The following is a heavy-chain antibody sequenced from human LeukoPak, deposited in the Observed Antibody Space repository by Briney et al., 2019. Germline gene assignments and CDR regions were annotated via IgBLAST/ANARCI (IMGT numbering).Heavy chain of an antibody. Sequence: PSETLSLTCGVYGGSFTAYYWTWIRQSPGRGLEWIGEICHSGSTDYNPSLGSRVTISQDTSRNQFSLKVTPLTAADTAVYFCARGGTVAGHRSPLKCHFDSWGQGTLVTVSP. V-gene: IGHV4-34*01. CDR3: ARGGTVAGHRSPLKCHFDS. D-gene: IGHD6-19*01. J-gene: IGHJ4*02. CDR2: ICHSGST. CDR1: GGSFTAYY.